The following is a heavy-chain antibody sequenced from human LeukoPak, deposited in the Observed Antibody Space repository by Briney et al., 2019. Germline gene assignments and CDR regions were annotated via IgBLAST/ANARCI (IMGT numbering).Heavy chain of an antibody. J-gene: IGHJ4*02. CDR3: VGGDY. V-gene: IGHV3-23*01. CDR2: IRRSGENT. CDR1: GFTFSSYD. Sequence: GGSLRLSCAASGFTFSSYDMSWVRQAPGRGLEWVSSIRRSGENTYYGDAVKGRFTISRDNTKNSLYLQMNSLRAEDTAVYYCVGGDYWGQGTLVTVSS.